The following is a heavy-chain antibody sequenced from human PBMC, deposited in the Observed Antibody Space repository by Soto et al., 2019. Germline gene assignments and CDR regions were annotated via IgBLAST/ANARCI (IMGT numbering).Heavy chain of an antibody. J-gene: IGHJ6*02. V-gene: IGHV1-69*13. D-gene: IGHD2-2*01. CDR1: GGTFSSYA. CDR3: ARAPPIVLVPAASSATNYYYYGMDV. Sequence: ASVKVSCKASGGTFSSYAISWVRQAPGQGLEWMGGIIPIFGTANYAQKFQGRVTITADESMSTAYKELSSLRSEDTAVYYCARAPPIVLVPAASSATNYYYYGMDVWGQGTTVTVSS. CDR2: IIPIFGTA.